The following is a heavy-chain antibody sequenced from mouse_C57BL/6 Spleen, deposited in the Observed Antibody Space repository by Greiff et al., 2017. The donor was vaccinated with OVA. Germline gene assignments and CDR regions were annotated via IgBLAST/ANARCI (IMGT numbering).Heavy chain of an antibody. J-gene: IGHJ2*01. Sequence: EVQLQQSGPELVKPGASVKMSCKASGYTFTDYNMHWVKQSHGKSLEWIGYINPNNGGTNYNQKFKGNATLTVNKSSSTAYMKLRSLTSEDSAVYYCAREGYGKKFPLDYWAQGTTLTVSS. CDR3: AREGYGKKFPLDY. CDR1: GYTFTDYN. V-gene: IGHV1-22*01. CDR2: INPNNGGT. D-gene: IGHD2-1*01.